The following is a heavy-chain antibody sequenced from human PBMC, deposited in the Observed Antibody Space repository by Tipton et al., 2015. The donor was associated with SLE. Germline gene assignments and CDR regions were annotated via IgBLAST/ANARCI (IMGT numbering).Heavy chain of an antibody. J-gene: IGHJ4*02. CDR1: GGSFSGYY. CDR3: ARGTRVEEELDY. Sequence: TLSLTCAVYGGSFSGYYWSWIRQPPGKGLEWIGEINHRGSTNYNPSLKSRVTISVDTSKNQFSLRLSSVSAADTAVYYCARGTRVEEELDYWGQGTLVTVSS. V-gene: IGHV4-34*01. CDR2: INHRGST. D-gene: IGHD1-1*01.